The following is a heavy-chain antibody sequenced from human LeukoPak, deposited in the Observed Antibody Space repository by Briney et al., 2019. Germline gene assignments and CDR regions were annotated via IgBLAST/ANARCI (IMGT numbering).Heavy chain of an antibody. D-gene: IGHD3-3*01. Sequence: TSETLSLTCTVSGGSISSSSYYWGWIRQPPGKGLEWIGSIYYSGSTYYNPSLKSRVTISVDTSKNQFSLKLSSVTAADTAVYYCARQPNYDFWSGHYRFDYWGQGTLVTVSS. CDR1: GGSISSSSYY. J-gene: IGHJ4*02. CDR2: IYYSGST. V-gene: IGHV4-39*01. CDR3: ARQPNYDFWSGHYRFDY.